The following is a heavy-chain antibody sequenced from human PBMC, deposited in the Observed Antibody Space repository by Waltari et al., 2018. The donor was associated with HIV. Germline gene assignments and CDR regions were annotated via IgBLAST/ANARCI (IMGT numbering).Heavy chain of an antibody. Sequence: DVQLVESGGGVVQPGGSLTLYCTTSVSTFGDYTMHWVRQTPGKGLEWVSGINWDSDDIAYADTVRGRFTISRDNAKSSLYLQMNRLRPEDTALYYCARDNGDSSGYLQYWGRGTLVTVSS. D-gene: IGHD3-22*01. CDR1: VSTFGDYT. CDR3: ARDNGDSSGYLQY. J-gene: IGHJ4*02. CDR2: INWDSDDI. V-gene: IGHV3-9*01.